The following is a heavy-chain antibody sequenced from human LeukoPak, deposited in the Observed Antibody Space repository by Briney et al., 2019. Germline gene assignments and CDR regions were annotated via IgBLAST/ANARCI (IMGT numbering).Heavy chain of an antibody. D-gene: IGHD7-27*01. CDR1: GFSFSSYG. CDR2: IWYDGSKK. Sequence: GGSLRLSCAASGFSFSSYGMHWVRQAPGKGLEWVAVIWYDGSKKCYADSVKGRFIISRDNSRNTLYLQMNSLRAEDTAVYFCATGNSLDYWGQGTLVTVSS. J-gene: IGHJ4*02. V-gene: IGHV3-33*01. CDR3: ATGNSLDY.